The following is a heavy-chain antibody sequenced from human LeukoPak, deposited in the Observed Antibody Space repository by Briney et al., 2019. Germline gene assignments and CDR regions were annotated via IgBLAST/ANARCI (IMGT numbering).Heavy chain of an antibody. V-gene: IGHV3-7*01. Sequence: GGSLRLSCAASGFTFSSYWMGWVRQALGKGLEWVANIKQDGSEKYYVDSVKGRFTISRDNAKNSLYLQMNSLRAEDTAVYYCAREIVGAARGRFDYWGQGTLVTVSS. CDR2: IKQDGSEK. J-gene: IGHJ4*02. D-gene: IGHD1-26*01. CDR3: AREIVGAARGRFDY. CDR1: GFTFSSYW.